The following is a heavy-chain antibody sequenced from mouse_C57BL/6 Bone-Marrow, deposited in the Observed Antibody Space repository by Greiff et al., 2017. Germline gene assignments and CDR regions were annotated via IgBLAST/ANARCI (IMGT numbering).Heavy chain of an antibody. D-gene: IGHD2-3*01. CDR2: ISSKSSNYAT. J-gene: IGHJ1*03. CDR1: GFTFNTYA. Sequence: EVKLMESGGGLVQPKGSLKLSCAASGFTFNTYAMHWVRQAPGKGLEWVARISSKSSNYATSYADSVKDRFTISRDDSQSMLYLQMNNLKTEDTAMYYCVRCYDGYSVWYFDVWGTGTTVTVSS. CDR3: VRCYDGYSVWYFDV. V-gene: IGHV10-3*01.